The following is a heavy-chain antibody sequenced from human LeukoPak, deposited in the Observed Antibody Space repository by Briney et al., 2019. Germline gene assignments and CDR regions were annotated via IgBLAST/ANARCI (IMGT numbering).Heavy chain of an antibody. J-gene: IGHJ4*02. V-gene: IGHV3-23*01. Sequence: GGSLRLSCAGSGFTFSNFAVNCGRQAPGQGRWCVSVISGIGDTTHYTDSVKGRFTVSRDNSKNTLYLQMNSLRAEDTAIYSCARIPQVGTVTVHYFDHWGQGIQVTVSS. D-gene: IGHD3/OR15-3a*01. CDR1: GFTFSNFA. CDR3: ARIPQVGTVTVHYFDH. CDR2: ISGIGDTT.